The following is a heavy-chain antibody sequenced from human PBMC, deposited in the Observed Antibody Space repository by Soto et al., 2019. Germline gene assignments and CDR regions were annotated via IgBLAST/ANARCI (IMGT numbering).Heavy chain of an antibody. CDR2: ISAHNGNT. V-gene: IGHV1-18*01. J-gene: IGHJ4*02. Sequence: QVHLVQSGAEVKKPGASVKVSCKGSGYAFTTYGITWVRQAPGQGLEWMGWISAHNGNTNYAQKLQGRVTVTRDTSTSTAYMEMRSLRSDDTAVYYCARGGYGDYWGQGALVTVSS. CDR1: GYAFTTYG. CDR3: ARGGYGDY. D-gene: IGHD1-1*01.